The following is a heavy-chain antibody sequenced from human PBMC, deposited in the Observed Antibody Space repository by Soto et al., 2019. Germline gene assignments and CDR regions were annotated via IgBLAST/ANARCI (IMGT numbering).Heavy chain of an antibody. Sequence: ASVKFSCKSSGVTFSSYAVRWVRQARGQRLEWIGWIVVGTGNIKYAQKFQGRVTITWDRSTSTSYMELSSLRPEDTAVDYCASDGIYYGMGDWGQGKRVTF. CDR2: IVVGTGNI. CDR1: GVTFSSYA. V-gene: IGHV1-58*01. CDR3: ASDGIYYGMGD. J-gene: IGHJ6*02. D-gene: IGHD2-21*01.